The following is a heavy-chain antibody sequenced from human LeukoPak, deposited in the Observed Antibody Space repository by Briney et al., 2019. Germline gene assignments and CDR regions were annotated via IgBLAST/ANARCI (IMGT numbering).Heavy chain of an antibody. CDR2: ISYDGSNK. D-gene: IGHD6-19*01. CDR3: ARDPMQWLVRGYFQH. Sequence: GGSLRLSCAASGFTFSSYAMHWVRQAPGKGLEWVAVISYDGSNKYYADSVKGRFTISRDNSKNTLYLQMNSLRAEDTAVYYCARDPMQWLVRGYFQHWGRGTLVTVSS. J-gene: IGHJ1*01. CDR1: GFTFSSYA. V-gene: IGHV3-30-3*01.